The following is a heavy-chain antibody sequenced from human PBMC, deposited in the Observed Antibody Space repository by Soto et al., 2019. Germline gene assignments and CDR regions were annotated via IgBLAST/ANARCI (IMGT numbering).Heavy chain of an antibody. J-gene: IGHJ4*02. CDR2: IYYSGST. D-gene: IGHD6-13*01. Sequence: SETLSLTCTVSGGSISSSSYYWGWIRQPPGKGLEWIGSIYYSGSTYYNPSLKSRVTISVDTSKNQFSLKLSSVTSEDAAVYYCARPAQYPNTWYSFDYWGQGTLVTVSS. V-gene: IGHV4-39*01. CDR1: GGSISSSSYY. CDR3: ARPAQYPNTWYSFDY.